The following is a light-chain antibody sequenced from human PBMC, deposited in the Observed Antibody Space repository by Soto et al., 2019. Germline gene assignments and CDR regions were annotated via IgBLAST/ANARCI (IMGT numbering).Light chain of an antibody. CDR1: QSVLYISNNKNY. CDR3: QQYYSSIT. CDR2: WAS. V-gene: IGKV4-1*01. J-gene: IGKJ5*01. Sequence: DIVMTQSPDSLAVSPGERATINSKSSQSVLYISNNKNYLAWYQQKPGQPPRLLIYWASTRESGVPDRFSGSGSGTDFTLTISSLQAEDVAVYYCQQYYSSITFGQGTRLEIK.